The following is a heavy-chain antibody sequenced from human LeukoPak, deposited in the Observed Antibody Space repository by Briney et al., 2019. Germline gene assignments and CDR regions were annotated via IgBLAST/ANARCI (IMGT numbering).Heavy chain of an antibody. J-gene: IGHJ4*02. D-gene: IGHD3-22*01. CDR3: ASTDYYDSSGYYLPLPFDY. CDR1: GFIFSSYA. V-gene: IGHV3-23*01. Sequence: GGSLRLSCAASGFIFSSYAMSWVRQAPGKGLEWVSAISGSGGSTYYADSVKGRFTISRDNSKNTLYLQMNSLRAEDTAVYYCASTDYYDSSGYYLPLPFDYWGQGTLVTVSS. CDR2: ISGSGGST.